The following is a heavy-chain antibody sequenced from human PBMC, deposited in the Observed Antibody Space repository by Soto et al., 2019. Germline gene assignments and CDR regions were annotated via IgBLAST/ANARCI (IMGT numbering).Heavy chain of an antibody. Sequence: QVQLQESGPGLVKPSETLSLTCTVSGGSVSNGGYSWSWIRQPPGKGLEWIGDIYYSGSTNYNPSLKSRVTISVDTSKNQFSLKLSSVTAADTAVYYCARVWRAVGGTKGPFDYWGQGTLVTVSS. CDR1: GGSVSNGGYS. D-gene: IGHD1-26*01. CDR2: IYYSGST. CDR3: ARVWRAVGGTKGPFDY. V-gene: IGHV4-61*08. J-gene: IGHJ4*02.